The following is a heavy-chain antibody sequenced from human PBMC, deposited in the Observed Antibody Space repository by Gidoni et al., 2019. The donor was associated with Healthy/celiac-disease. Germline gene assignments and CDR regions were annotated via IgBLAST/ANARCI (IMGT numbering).Heavy chain of an antibody. V-gene: IGHV4-39*07. CDR3: ARDRTVVVVAATPSYYYYGMDV. J-gene: IGHJ6*02. CDR2: IYYSGST. Sequence: QLQLQESGPGLVKPSETLSLTCTVSGGSISSSSYYWGWIRQPPGKGLEWIGSIYYSGSTYYNPSLKSRVTISVDTSKNQFSLKLSSVTAADTAVYYCARDRTVVVVAATPSYYYYGMDVWGQGTTVTVSS. D-gene: IGHD2-15*01. CDR1: GGSISSSSYY.